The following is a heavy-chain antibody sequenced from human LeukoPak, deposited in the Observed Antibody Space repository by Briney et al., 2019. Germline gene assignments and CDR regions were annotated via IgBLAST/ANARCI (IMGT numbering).Heavy chain of an antibody. CDR3: ARDGGDSGFDP. Sequence: GGSLRLSCAASGFTFSTYAMNWVRQAPGKGLEWVSSITTSSSYIYYADSVKGRFTISRDNAKNSLYLQMNSLRAEDTAVYYCARDGGDSGFDPWGQGTLVTVSS. D-gene: IGHD2-21*02. V-gene: IGHV3-21*01. CDR2: ITTSSSYI. CDR1: GFTFSTYA. J-gene: IGHJ5*02.